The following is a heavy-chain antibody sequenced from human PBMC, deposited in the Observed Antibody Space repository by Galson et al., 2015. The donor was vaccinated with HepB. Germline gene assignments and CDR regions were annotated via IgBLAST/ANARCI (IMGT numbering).Heavy chain of an antibody. CDR2: INSDESST. J-gene: IGHJ4*02. Sequence: SLRLSCAASGFPFSNYWMHWVRQAPGKGLVWVSRINSDESSTSYADSVKGRFTISRDNARNTLYLQMNSLRAEDTAVYYCARDTYYYDTSGYYYMNYWGQGTLVTVSS. CDR1: GFPFSNYW. V-gene: IGHV3-74*01. CDR3: ARDTYYYDTSGYYYMNY. D-gene: IGHD3-22*01.